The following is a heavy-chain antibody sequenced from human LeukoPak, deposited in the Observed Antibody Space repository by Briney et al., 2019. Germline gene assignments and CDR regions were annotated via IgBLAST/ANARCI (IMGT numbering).Heavy chain of an antibody. J-gene: IGHJ3*01. V-gene: IGHV3-23*01. CDR2: ISGSGGST. CDR3: AKARQGYSYGYARD. Sequence: GGSLRLSCAASGFTFSSYAMSWVRQAPVKGLEWVSAISGSGGSTYYADSVKGRFTISRDNSKNTLYLQMNSLRAEDTAVYYCAKARQGYSYGYARDWGQGTMVTVSS. CDR1: GFTFSSYA. D-gene: IGHD5-18*01.